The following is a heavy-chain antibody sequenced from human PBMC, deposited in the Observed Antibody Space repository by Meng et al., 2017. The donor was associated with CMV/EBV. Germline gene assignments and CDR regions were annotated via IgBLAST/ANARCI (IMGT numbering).Heavy chain of an antibody. V-gene: IGHV3-7*01. D-gene: IGHD2-2*02. J-gene: IGHJ6*02. CDR3: ARSDCSSTSCHNYYYYGMDV. CDR2: IKQDGSEK. Sequence: GESLKISCAASGFTFSSYWMSWVRQAPGKGLEWVANIKQDGSEKYYVDSVKGRFTISRDNAKNSLYLQMNSLRAEDTAVYYCARSDCSSTSCHNYYYYGMDVWGQGTTVTVSS. CDR1: GFTFSSYW.